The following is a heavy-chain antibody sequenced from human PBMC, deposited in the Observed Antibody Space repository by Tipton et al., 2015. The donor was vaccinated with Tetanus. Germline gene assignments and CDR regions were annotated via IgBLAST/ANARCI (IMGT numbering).Heavy chain of an antibody. J-gene: IGHJ4*02. CDR1: GGSVRSGDYS. CDR2: VSYSGRT. D-gene: IGHD3-22*01. CDR3: ARDVRGYSYDDSGYYNPSYYFDL. Sequence: GLVKPSETLSLTCTVSGGSVRSGDYSWNWIRQPPGKGLEWLAYVSYSGRTNSNYSLKSRITISQDTSKNQFSLRLTSVTAADTAVYYCARDVRGYSYDDSGYYNPSYYFDLWGQGTLVTVSS. V-gene: IGHV4-61*08.